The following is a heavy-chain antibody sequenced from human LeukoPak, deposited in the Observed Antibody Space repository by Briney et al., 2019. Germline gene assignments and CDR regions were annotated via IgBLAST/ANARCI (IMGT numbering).Heavy chain of an antibody. D-gene: IGHD6-19*01. J-gene: IGHJ4*02. CDR3: ARDPPYSSGWYETDY. CDR2: ISAYNGNT. CDR1: GYTFTSYG. V-gene: IGHV1-18*01. Sequence: GASVKVSCKASGYTFTSYGISWVRQAPGQGLEWMGWISAYNGNTNYAQKLQGRVTMTTDTSTSTAYMELRSLRSDDTAVYYCARDPPYSSGWYETDYWGQGTLVTVSS.